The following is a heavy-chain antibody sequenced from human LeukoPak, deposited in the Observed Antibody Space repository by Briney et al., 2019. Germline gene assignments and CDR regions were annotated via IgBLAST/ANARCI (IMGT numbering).Heavy chain of an antibody. V-gene: IGHV4-59*01. D-gene: IGHD6-19*01. CDR3: ARDSSSGWNRAFDY. Sequence: SETLSFTCTVSGGSITTYYWSWIRQPPRKGLEWIGYVYYSGSTNYNPSLKSRVAISVDTSKNQFSLKLSSVTAADTAVYYCARDSSSGWNRAFDYWGQGTLVTVSS. J-gene: IGHJ4*02. CDR2: VYYSGST. CDR1: GGSITTYY.